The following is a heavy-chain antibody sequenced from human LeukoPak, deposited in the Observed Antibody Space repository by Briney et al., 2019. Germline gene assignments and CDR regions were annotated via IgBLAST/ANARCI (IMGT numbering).Heavy chain of an antibody. J-gene: IGHJ4*02. CDR2: IIPIFGTA. CDR1: GGTFSSYA. CDR3: ARGFQPAAAGDY. Sequence: ASVKVSCKASGGTFSSYAISWVRQAPGQGLEWMGGIIPIFGTANYAQKFQGRVTITADESTSTAYMELSCLRSEDTAVYYCARGFQPAAAGDYWGQGTLVTVSS. V-gene: IGHV1-69*01. D-gene: IGHD6-13*01.